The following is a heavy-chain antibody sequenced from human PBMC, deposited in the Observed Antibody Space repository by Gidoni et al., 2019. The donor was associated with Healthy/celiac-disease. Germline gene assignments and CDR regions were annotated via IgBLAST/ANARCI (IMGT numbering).Heavy chain of an antibody. CDR3: ARSLYYDILTGYYPSYYYYMDV. D-gene: IGHD3-9*01. Sequence: EVQLVESGGGLVQPGGSLRLSCAASGFTFSSYSMNWVRRAPGKGLEWVSYISSSSSTIYYADSVKGRFTISRDNAKNSLYLQMNSLRAEDTAVYYCARSLYYDILTGYYPSYYYYMDVWGKGTTVTVSS. V-gene: IGHV3-48*01. J-gene: IGHJ6*03. CDR1: GFTFSSYS. CDR2: ISSSSSTI.